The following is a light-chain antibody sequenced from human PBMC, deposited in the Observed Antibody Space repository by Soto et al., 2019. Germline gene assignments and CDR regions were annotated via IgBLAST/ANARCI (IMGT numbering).Light chain of an antibody. Sequence: IVLKQSQATLSVNPGERATLSCRASQSVRSHLAWYQQKPGQAPRLLIFDTSSRATGVPDRYSASGSGTNFTLTISRLEPEDFAVFFCQQYGTSEIIFGQGTRWRL. CDR2: DTS. CDR3: QQYGTSEII. CDR1: QSVRSH. V-gene: IGKV3-20*01. J-gene: IGKJ5*01.